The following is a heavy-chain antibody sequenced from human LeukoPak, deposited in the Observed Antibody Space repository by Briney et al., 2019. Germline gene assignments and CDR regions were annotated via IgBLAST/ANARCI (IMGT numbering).Heavy chain of an antibody. CDR3: ARHRSLWWPYFDY. Sequence: SETLSLTCTVPGGSISSGDYYWSWIRQPPGKGLEWIGYIYYSGSTNYNSSLKSRVTISVDTSKNQFSLKLSSVTAADTAVYYCARHRSLWWPYFDYWGQGTLVTVSS. CDR2: IYYSGST. CDR1: GGSISSGDYY. D-gene: IGHD2-21*01. J-gene: IGHJ4*02. V-gene: IGHV4-30-4*01.